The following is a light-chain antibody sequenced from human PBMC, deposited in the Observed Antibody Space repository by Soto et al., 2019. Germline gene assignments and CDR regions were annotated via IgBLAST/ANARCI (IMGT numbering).Light chain of an antibody. CDR2: AAS. Sequence: DIQMTQSPSSLSASVGDRVTITCRASQSISNYLHWYQHKPGKAPKLLIYAASTLQSGVPSRFSGSGSGTDFTLTITSLQPEDFATYYCQQSYTVTLRTFGPGTRVDIK. CDR3: QQSYTVTLRT. V-gene: IGKV1-39*01. CDR1: QSISNY. J-gene: IGKJ3*01.